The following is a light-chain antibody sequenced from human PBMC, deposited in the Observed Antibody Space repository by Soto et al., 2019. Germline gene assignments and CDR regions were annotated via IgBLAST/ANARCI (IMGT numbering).Light chain of an antibody. Sequence: TILSPRTSSDVGSYNLVSWYQQHPGKAPKLMIYEVSKRPSGVSNRFSGSKSGNTASLTISGLQAEDEADYYCCSYAGSSLVFGGGTKVTVL. J-gene: IGLJ2*01. CDR3: CSYAGSSLV. CDR2: EVS. V-gene: IGLV2-23*02. CDR1: SSDVGSYNL.